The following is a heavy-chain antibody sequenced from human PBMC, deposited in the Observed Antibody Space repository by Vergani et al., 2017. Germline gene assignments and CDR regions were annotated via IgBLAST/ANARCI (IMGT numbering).Heavy chain of an antibody. CDR1: GGSFSGYY. V-gene: IGHV4-34*11. CDR3: ASGFGCCSSTSCYKVLYY. CDR2: IYYSGII. J-gene: IGHJ4*02. D-gene: IGHD2-2*02. Sequence: QVQLQQWGAGLLKPSETLSLTCAVYGGSFSGYYWSWIRQPPGKGLEWIGYIYYSGIINYNPSLKNRVTISVDTSKKQFSLKLNSVTAADTAVYYCASGFGCCSSTSCYKVLYYWGEGTLVTFSS.